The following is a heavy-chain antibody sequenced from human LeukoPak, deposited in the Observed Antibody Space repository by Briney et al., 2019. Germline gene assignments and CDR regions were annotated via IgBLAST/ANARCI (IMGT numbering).Heavy chain of an antibody. CDR2: IKSKTDGGTT. J-gene: IGHJ4*02. CDR3: TTASPVGHPSSGSYPLI. CDR1: GFTFSNAW. D-gene: IGHD3-10*01. Sequence: PGGSLRLSCAASGFTFSNAWMSWVRQAPGKGLEWVGRIKSKTDGGTTDYAAPVKGRFTISRDDSKNTLYLQMNSLKTEDTAVYYCTTASPVGHPSSGSYPLIWGQGTLVTVSS. V-gene: IGHV3-15*01.